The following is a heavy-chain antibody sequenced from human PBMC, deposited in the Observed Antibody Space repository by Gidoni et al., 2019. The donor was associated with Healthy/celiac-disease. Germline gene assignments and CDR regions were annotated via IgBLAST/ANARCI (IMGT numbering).Heavy chain of an antibody. CDR2: INPNSGGT. J-gene: IGHJ6*02. V-gene: IGHV1-2*02. Sequence: QVQLVQSGAEVKKPGASVKVSCKASGYTFTGYYMHWVRQAPGQGLEWMGWINPNSGGTKYAQKFQGRVTMTRDTSISTAYMELSRLRSDDTAVYYCARYPPGSSGSGYYYYYGMDVWGQGTTVTVSS. D-gene: IGHD6-13*01. CDR1: GYTFTGYY. CDR3: ARYPPGSSGSGYYYYYGMDV.